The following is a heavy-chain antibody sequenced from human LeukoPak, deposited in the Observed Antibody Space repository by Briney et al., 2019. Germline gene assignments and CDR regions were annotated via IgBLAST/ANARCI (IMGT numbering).Heavy chain of an antibody. CDR1: GYTFTSYG. D-gene: IGHD3-10*01. Sequence: ASVKVSCKASGYTFTSYGISWVRQAPGQGREWMGWISAYNGNTNYAQKLQGRVTITTDTSTSTAYMELRSLRSDDTAVYYCARDHEILWFGELTHYFDYWGQGTLVTVSS. CDR3: ARDHEILWFGELTHYFDY. J-gene: IGHJ4*02. CDR2: ISAYNGNT. V-gene: IGHV1-18*01.